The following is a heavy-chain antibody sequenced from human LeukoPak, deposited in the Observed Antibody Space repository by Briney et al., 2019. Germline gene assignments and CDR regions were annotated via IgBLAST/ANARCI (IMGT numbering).Heavy chain of an antibody. V-gene: IGHV4-39*01. CDR2: MFYSGNT. Sequence: SETLSLTCGVSGGSIISSSYYWGWIRQPPGKGLEWIASMFYSGNTYCNPSLKSRGTMSLDTTENQFSLKLSSVTAADTAVYYCARHVVGNYDLLAFDYWGQGSLVTVSS. CDR3: ARHVVGNYDLLAFDY. CDR1: GGSIISSSYY. J-gene: IGHJ4*02. D-gene: IGHD2-21*01.